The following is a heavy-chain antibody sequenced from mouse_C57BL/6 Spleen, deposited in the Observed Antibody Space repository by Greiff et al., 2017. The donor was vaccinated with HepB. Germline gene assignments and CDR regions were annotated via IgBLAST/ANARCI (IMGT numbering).Heavy chain of an antibody. CDR2: IYPGDGDT. V-gene: IGHV1-80*01. Sequence: QVQLQQSGAELVKPGASVKISCKASGYAFSSYWMNWVKQRPGKGLEWIGQIYPGDGDTNYNGKFKGKATLTADKYSSTAYMQLSSLTSEDSAVYFCAREGTTVPPFAYWGQGTLVTVSA. D-gene: IGHD1-1*01. CDR1: GYAFSSYW. CDR3: AREGTTVPPFAY. J-gene: IGHJ3*01.